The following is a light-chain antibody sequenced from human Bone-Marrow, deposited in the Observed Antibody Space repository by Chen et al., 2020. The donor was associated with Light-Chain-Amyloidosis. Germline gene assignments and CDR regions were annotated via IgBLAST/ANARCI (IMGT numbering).Light chain of an antibody. CDR2: AAS. J-gene: IGKJ1*01. V-gene: IGKV1-39*01. CDR3: QQSYSTPRT. Sequence: IQMTQSPSSLSASVGDRVTITCRASQIIYTYLNWYQQKPGKAPKVLIYAASSLQSGVPSRFSGSGYGTEFTLTINSLQPEDFATYDCQQSYSTPRTFGQGTKVDVK. CDR1: QIIYTY.